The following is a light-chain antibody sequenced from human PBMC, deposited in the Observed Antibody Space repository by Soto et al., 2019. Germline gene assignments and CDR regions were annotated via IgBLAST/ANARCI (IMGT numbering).Light chain of an antibody. CDR2: ASS. J-gene: IGKJ5*01. CDR1: QGISTY. Sequence: IQLTQSPSSLSTSVGDRVTITCRASQGISTYLAWYQQKPGKAPKLLISASSTLQSGVPSRFSGSGSGTDFTLTISSLQPEEFATYYCQQLNSYPITFGQGTRLEI. V-gene: IGKV1-9*01. CDR3: QQLNSYPIT.